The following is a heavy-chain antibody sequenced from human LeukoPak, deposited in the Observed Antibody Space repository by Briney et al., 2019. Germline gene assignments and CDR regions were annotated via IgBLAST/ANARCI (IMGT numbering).Heavy chain of an antibody. V-gene: IGHV1-2*02. CDR3: ARPRIYDSSGYYYGVNDALDI. Sequence: GASVKVSCKASGYTFTGYYMHWVRQAPGQGLEWMGWINPNSGGTNCAQKFQGRVTMTRDTSISTAYMELSRLRSDDTAVYYCARPRIYDSSGYYYGVNDALDIWGQGTMVTVSS. CDR1: GYTFTGYY. D-gene: IGHD3-22*01. CDR2: INPNSGGT. J-gene: IGHJ3*02.